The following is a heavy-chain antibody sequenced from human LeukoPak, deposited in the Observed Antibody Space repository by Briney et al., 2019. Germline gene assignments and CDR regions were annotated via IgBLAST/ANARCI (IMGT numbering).Heavy chain of an antibody. CDR1: GFTFSPYW. CDR2: IKQDGSEK. Sequence: VGSLRLSCAASGFTFSPYWMSWVRQAPGKGLEWVANIKQDGSEKYYVDSVKGRFTISRDNAKNSLYLQMNSLRAEDTAMYYCARDSAGNDYWGQGTLVTVSS. D-gene: IGHD6-13*01. V-gene: IGHV3-7*01. CDR3: ARDSAGNDY. J-gene: IGHJ4*02.